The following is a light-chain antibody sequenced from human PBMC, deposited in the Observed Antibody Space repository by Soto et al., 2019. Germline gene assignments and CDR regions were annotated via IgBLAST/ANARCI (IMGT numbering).Light chain of an antibody. V-gene: IGLV1-44*01. J-gene: IGLJ2*01. CDR2: SNN. Sequence: QSVLTQPPSASGTPGQRVTISCSGSSSNIGSNTVNWYQQLPGTAPKLLIYSNNQRPSGVPDRFSGSKSGTSASLAISGLQSEDEADYYCAAWDDSLSGIIFGGGTSCPS. CDR1: SSNIGSNT. CDR3: AAWDDSLSGII.